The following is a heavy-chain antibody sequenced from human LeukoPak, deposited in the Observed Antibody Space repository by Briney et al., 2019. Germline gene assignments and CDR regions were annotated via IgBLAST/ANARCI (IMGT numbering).Heavy chain of an antibody. CDR1: GYTFITYG. D-gene: IGHD3-22*01. V-gene: IGHV1-18*01. CDR3: ARLSYYYDNSAYDWLDP. J-gene: IGHJ5*02. CDR2: ISAYNGNT. Sequence: ASVKVSCKASGYTFITYGIIWVRQAAGRGLEGMGWISAYNGNTRYAQKLQDRVSMTRETSMRTGHMELRRLRADDTAGYYRARLSYYYDNSAYDWLDPWGQGTPVTVCS.